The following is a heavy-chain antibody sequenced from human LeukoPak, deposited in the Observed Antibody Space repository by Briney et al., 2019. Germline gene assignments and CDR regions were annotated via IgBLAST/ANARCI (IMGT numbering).Heavy chain of an antibody. CDR1: GFTFSSDW. D-gene: IGHD6-19*01. CDR2: INSDGSST. V-gene: IGHV3-74*01. Sequence: GGSLRLSCAASGFTFSSDWMHWVRQAPGKGLVWVSRINSDGSSTSYADSVKGRFTISRDNAENTLFLQMNSLGADDTAVYYCARAGWYRFDYWGQGTLVTVSS. J-gene: IGHJ4*02. CDR3: ARAGWYRFDY.